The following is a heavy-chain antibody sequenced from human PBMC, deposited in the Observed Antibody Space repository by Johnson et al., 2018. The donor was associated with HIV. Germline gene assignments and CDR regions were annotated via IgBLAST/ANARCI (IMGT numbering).Heavy chain of an antibody. J-gene: IGHJ3*02. CDR1: GFTFSSYA. CDR2: IYSGGST. V-gene: IGHV3-66*01. Sequence: VQLVESGGGLVQPGGSLRLSCAASGFTFSSYAMHWVRQPPGKGPEWVSEIYSGGSTYYADSVKGRFIISRDSSKNTLYLQMNSLRAEDTALYCCASAWGELDDAFDIWGQGTMVTVSS. D-gene: IGHD1-26*01. CDR3: ASAWGELDDAFDI.